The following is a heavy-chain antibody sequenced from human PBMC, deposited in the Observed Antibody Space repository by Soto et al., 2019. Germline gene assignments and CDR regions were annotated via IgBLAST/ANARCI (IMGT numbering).Heavy chain of an antibody. CDR2: ISYDGSIK. CDR3: AREWSTSGDLDY. D-gene: IGHD3-10*01. CDR1: GFTFSSHS. V-gene: IGHV3-30-3*01. J-gene: IGHJ4*02. Sequence: QVQLVESGGGVVQPGRSLRLSCAASGFTFSSHSIQWVRQAPGKGLEWVAVISYDGSIKYYANSVKGRFTISRDNSKNTEYLQMNSLRAEDTAVFYCAREWSTSGDLDYGGQGTLVIASS.